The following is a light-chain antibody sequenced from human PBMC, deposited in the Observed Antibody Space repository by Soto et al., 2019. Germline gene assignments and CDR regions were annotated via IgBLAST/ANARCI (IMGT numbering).Light chain of an antibody. J-gene: IGKJ3*01. CDR2: GAS. Sequence: EIVLTQSPGTLSLSPGERATLSCRASQSFSSSYLAWYQQKPGQAPRLLIYGASSRDTGIPDRFSGSGSGTDFTLPISSLEPEDFAVYYCQHYGSALFTFGPGTKVDVK. CDR3: QHYGSALFT. CDR1: QSFSSSY. V-gene: IGKV3-20*01.